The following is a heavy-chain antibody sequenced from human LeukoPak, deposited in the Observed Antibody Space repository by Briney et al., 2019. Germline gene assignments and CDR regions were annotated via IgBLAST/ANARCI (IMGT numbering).Heavy chain of an antibody. J-gene: IGHJ6*03. D-gene: IGHD6-13*01. V-gene: IGHV1-69*13. CDR2: IIPIFGTA. Sequence: ASVKVSCKASGGTFSSYAISWVRQAPGQGLEWMGGIIPIFGTANYAQKFQGRVTITADESTSTAYMELSSLRSDDTAVYYCAKEGYSRGYYSYYYMDVWGKGTTVTVSS. CDR3: AKEGYSRGYYSYYYMDV. CDR1: GGTFSSYA.